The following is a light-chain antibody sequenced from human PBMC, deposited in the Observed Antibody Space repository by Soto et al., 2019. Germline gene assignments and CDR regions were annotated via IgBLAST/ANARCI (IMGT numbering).Light chain of an antibody. CDR2: EVS. CDR3: SSYGGSNNLYV. V-gene: IGLV2-14*02. CDR1: SSDVGSYNL. Sequence: QSALTQPASVSGSPGQSITISCTGTSSDVGSYNLVSWYQQHPGKAPKLMIYEVSKRPSGVPDRFSGSKSGNTASLTVSGLQAEDEGDYYCSSYGGSNNLYVFGTGTKLTVL. J-gene: IGLJ1*01.